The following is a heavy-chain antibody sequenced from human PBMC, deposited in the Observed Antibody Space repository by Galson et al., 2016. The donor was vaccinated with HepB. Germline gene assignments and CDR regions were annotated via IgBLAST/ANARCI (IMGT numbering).Heavy chain of an antibody. V-gene: IGHV3-21*01. D-gene: IGHD1-26*01. J-gene: IGHJ4*02. CDR2: ISSSSSYI. CDR1: GFSFSSYN. CDR3: ARGDIVEAIFDY. Sequence: SCAASGFSFSSYNMDWVRRAPGKGLEWVSSISSSSSYIYYADSAKGRFTISRDNAKNSLYLQMNSLRAEDTAVYYCARGDIVEAIFDYWGQGTLVTVSS.